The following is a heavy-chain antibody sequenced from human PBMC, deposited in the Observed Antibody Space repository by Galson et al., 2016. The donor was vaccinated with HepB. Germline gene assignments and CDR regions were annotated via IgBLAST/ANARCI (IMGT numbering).Heavy chain of an antibody. V-gene: IGHV3-69-1*01. CDR3: ARQGWVLYTTFGHYNYYMDV. CDR1: GFSFSDFN. D-gene: IGHD3-3*01. CDR2: ISRDGDM. J-gene: IGHJ6*03. Sequence: SLRLSCAASGFSFSDFNMNWVRQVPGKGLEWVSSISRDGDMSYSDSLKGRFIVSRDDADNSLYLHISRLRAEDTAVYYCARQGWVLYTTFGHYNYYMDVWGNGITVTVSS.